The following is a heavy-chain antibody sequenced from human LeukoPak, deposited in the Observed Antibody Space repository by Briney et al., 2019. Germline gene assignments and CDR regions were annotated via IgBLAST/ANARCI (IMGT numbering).Heavy chain of an antibody. CDR1: GYTFTGYY. CDR2: INPNSGGT. V-gene: IGHV1-2*02. Sequence: ASVKVSCKASGYTFTGYYMHWVRQAPGQGLEWMGWINPNSGGTNYAQKFQGRVTMTRDTSISTAYMELSSVTAADTAVYYCARAFYPGYYSYMAVWGKGTTVTVSS. D-gene: IGHD3-3*02. J-gene: IGHJ6*03. CDR3: ARAFYPGYYSYMAV.